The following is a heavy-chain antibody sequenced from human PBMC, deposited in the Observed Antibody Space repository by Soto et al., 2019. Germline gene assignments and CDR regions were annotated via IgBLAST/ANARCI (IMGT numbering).Heavy chain of an antibody. V-gene: IGHV3-33*01. CDR2: IWYDGSNK. J-gene: IGHJ6*02. Sequence: QVQLVESGGGVVQPGRSLRLSCAASGFTFSSYGMHWVRQAPGKGLEWVAVIWYDGSNKYYADSVKGRFTISRDNSKNTLYLQMNILRAEDTAVDYCARGDYYGMDVWGQGTTVTVSS. CDR3: ARGDYYGMDV. CDR1: GFTFSSYG.